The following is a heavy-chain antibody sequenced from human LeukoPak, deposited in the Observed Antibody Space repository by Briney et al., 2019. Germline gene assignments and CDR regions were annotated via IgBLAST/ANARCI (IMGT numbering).Heavy chain of an antibody. D-gene: IGHD1/OR15-1a*01. CDR3: AKCGPLSTGITGTYFGY. Sequence: PGGSLRLSCAASGFTFSSYGMHWVRQAPGKGLEWVAFIRYDGSNKYYADSVKGRFTISRDNSKNTLYLQMNSLRAEDTAVYYCAKCGPLSTGITGTYFGYWGQGTLVTVSS. J-gene: IGHJ4*02. V-gene: IGHV3-30*02. CDR1: GFTFSSYG. CDR2: IRYDGSNK.